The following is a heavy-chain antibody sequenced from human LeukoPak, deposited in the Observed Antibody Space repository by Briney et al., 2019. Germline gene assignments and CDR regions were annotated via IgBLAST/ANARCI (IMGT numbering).Heavy chain of an antibody. J-gene: IGHJ4*02. D-gene: IGHD3-22*01. Sequence: SETLSLTCTVSGGSISSYYWSWIRQPPGKGLEWIGYIYYSGSTNYNPSHKSRVTISVDTSKNQFSLKLSSVTAADTAVYYCARGHYYDNHFDYWGQGTLVTVSS. CDR2: IYYSGST. V-gene: IGHV4-59*01. CDR3: ARGHYYDNHFDY. CDR1: GGSISSYY.